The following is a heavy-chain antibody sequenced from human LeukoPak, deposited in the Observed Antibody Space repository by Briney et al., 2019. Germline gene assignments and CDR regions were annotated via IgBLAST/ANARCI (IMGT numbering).Heavy chain of an antibody. V-gene: IGHV4-39*07. D-gene: IGHD6-13*01. CDR1: GGSISSSSYY. Sequence: SETLSLTCTVSGGSISSSSYYWGWLRQPPGKGLEWIGSIYYSGSTYYNPSLKSRVTISVDTSKNQFSLKLSSVTAADTAVYYCARDKVGGYSRLFDPWGQGTLVTVSS. CDR3: ARDKVGGYSRLFDP. CDR2: IYYSGST. J-gene: IGHJ5*02.